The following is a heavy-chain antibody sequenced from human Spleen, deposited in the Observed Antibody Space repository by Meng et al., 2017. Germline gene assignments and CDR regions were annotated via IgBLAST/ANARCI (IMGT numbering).Heavy chain of an antibody. CDR3: ARDYSGWNDY. Sequence: QVQLVESGAEVKKPGASVNVSCEASGYTFTNHIIHWVRQAPGQRLEWVGRINTGTGNRKYSQKFQDRVTITSDTSATTAYMDLSNLRSEDTAVYYCARDYSGWNDYWGQGTLVTVSS. V-gene: IGHV1-3*04. J-gene: IGHJ4*02. CDR2: INTGTGNR. CDR1: GYTFTNHI. D-gene: IGHD6-19*01.